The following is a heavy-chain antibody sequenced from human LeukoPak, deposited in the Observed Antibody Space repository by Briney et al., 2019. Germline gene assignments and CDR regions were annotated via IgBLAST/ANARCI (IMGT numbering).Heavy chain of an antibody. V-gene: IGHV4-59*11. CDR2: IYYSGST. J-gene: IGHJ2*01. Sequence: PSETLSLTCTVSGGSISNHYGNWIRQPPGKGLEWIGNIYYSGSTNYNPSLKSRVTISVDTSKNQFSLKLSSLTAADTAVYYCARRGANSGSYSHFDLWGRGTLVTVSS. D-gene: IGHD1-26*01. CDR3: ARRGANSGSYSHFDL. CDR1: GGSISNHY.